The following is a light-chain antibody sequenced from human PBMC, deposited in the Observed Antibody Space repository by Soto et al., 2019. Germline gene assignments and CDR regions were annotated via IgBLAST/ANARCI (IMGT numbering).Light chain of an antibody. CDR3: LLSYHGGWV. V-gene: IGLV7-46*01. J-gene: IGLJ3*02. Sequence: QAVVTQEPSVTVSPGGTVTLTCVSNSGTVTSGHWPYWLQQRPGQAPRTLIYDTINKHPWTPARFSGSLLGGKAALTLSGAQPEDEAEHYCLLSYHGGWVFGGGTKLTVL. CDR1: SGTVTSGHW. CDR2: DTI.